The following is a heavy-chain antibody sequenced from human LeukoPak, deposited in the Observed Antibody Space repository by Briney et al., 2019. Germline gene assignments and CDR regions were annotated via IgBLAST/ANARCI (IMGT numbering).Heavy chain of an antibody. Sequence: GGSLRLSCAASGFTFSTYAMTWVRQAPGKGLEWVSGISGSGGGTYYADSVKGRFTISRDNSKNTLYLQTNSLRAEDTAIYYCAKLTSGWYGHAFDIWGQGTMVTVSS. CDR1: GFTFSTYA. V-gene: IGHV3-23*01. CDR2: ISGSGGGT. J-gene: IGHJ3*02. CDR3: AKLTSGWYGHAFDI. D-gene: IGHD6-13*01.